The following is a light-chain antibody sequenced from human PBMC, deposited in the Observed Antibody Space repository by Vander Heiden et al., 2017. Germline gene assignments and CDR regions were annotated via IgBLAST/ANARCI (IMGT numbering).Light chain of an antibody. Sequence: LHITQSPSSLSASVGDRVTITCQASQDISTNLNWYQQNPGKAPKLLIYDASNTETGIPARFSGSGSGTEFTFTISILQPEDFAIYYCQQDDNLPDTFGRGTKVEIK. J-gene: IGKJ4*02. V-gene: IGKV1-33*01. CDR2: DAS. CDR3: QQDDNLPDT. CDR1: QDISTN.